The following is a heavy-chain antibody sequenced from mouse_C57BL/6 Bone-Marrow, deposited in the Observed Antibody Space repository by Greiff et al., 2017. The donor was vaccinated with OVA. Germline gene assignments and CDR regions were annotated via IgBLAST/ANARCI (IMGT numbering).Heavy chain of an antibody. CDR3: ARDHYGSSPWFAY. Sequence: VQLQESGPELVKPGASVKISCKASGYAFSSSWMNWVKQRPGKGLEWIGRIYPGDGDTNYNGKFKGKATLTADKSSSTAYMQLSSLTSEDSAVYFCARDHYGSSPWFAYWGQGTLVTVSA. CDR2: IYPGDGDT. CDR1: GYAFSSSW. V-gene: IGHV1-82*01. D-gene: IGHD1-1*01. J-gene: IGHJ3*01.